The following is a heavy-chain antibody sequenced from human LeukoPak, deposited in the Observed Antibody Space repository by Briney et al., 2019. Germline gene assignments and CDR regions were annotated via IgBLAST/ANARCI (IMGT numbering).Heavy chain of an antibody. D-gene: IGHD2-2*02. J-gene: IGHJ6*03. V-gene: IGHV4-39*07. CDR1: GGSISSSSYY. Sequence: PSETLSLTCTVSGGSISSSSYYWGWIRQPPGKGLEWIGSIYYSGSTYYNPSLKSRVTMSVDTSKNQFSLKLSSVTAADTAVYYCARDGYCSSTSCYNYYYYMDVWGKGTTVTVSS. CDR3: ARDGYCSSTSCYNYYYYMDV. CDR2: IYYSGST.